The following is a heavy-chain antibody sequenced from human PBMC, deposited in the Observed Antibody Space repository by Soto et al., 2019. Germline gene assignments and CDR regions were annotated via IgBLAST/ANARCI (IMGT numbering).Heavy chain of an antibody. CDR2: ISSSSSYI. D-gene: IGHD2-8*01. J-gene: IGHJ4*02. CDR3: ARQRANGPREYYFEY. V-gene: IGHV3-21*01. CDR1: GFTFSSYS. Sequence: GGSLRLSCAASGFTFSSYSMNCVRQAPGKGLEGVSSISSSSSYIYYADSVNGRFTISRDNAKNSLYLQMNSLRAEDTAVYYCARQRANGPREYYFEYWGQGTMVTVSS.